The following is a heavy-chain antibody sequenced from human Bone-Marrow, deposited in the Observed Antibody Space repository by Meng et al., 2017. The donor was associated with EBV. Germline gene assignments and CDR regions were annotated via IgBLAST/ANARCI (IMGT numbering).Heavy chain of an antibody. V-gene: IGHV1-2*06. CDR1: GYTFTGYY. CDR2: INPNSGDT. D-gene: IGHD6-13*01. J-gene: IGHJ4*02. CDR3: ARAKAAAAGTLIDY. Sequence: QVQLVQSGAEVKKPGPSVKVTCKASGYTFTGYYMHWVRQAPGQGLEWMGRINPNSGDTNYAQKFQGRVTMNRDTSISTAYMELSRLRSDDTAVYYCARAKAAAAGTLIDYWGQGTLVTVSS.